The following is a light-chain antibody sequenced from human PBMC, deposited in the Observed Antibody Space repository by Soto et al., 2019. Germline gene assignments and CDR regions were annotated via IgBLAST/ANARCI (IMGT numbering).Light chain of an antibody. CDR3: TSYTGSNTYV. CDR1: ENDIGVYDF. CDR2: EVV. Sequence: QSVLSQPPSASGSPGQSVTISCTGTENDIGVYDFVSWYQHHPGKAPRLIIYEVVQRPSGVPDRFSGSKSGNTASLPVSGLPAADEADYFCTSYTGSNTYVFGSGSKVTVL. V-gene: IGLV2-8*01. J-gene: IGLJ1*01.